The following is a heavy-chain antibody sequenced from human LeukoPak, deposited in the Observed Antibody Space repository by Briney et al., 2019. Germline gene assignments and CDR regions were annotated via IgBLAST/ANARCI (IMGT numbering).Heavy chain of an antibody. J-gene: IGHJ3*02. Sequence: GASVKVSCKASGFTSTSSAVQWVRQARGQRLEWIGWIVVGSGNTNYAQKFQERVTITRDMSTSTAYMELSSLRSEDTAVYYCARDYYDSSGYYSRRPRSGLDIWGQGTMVTVSS. CDR1: GFTSTSSA. V-gene: IGHV1-58*01. CDR3: ARDYYDSSGYYSRRPRSGLDI. CDR2: IVVGSGNT. D-gene: IGHD3-22*01.